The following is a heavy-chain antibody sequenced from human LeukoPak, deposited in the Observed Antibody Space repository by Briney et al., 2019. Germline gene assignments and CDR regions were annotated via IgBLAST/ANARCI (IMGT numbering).Heavy chain of an antibody. CDR1: GFTFSSYA. V-gene: IGHV3-23*01. D-gene: IGHD2-2*02. J-gene: IGHJ5*02. CDR2: ISGSGGST. CDR3: AKDSGHIVVVPAAIGRRNWFDP. Sequence: PGGSLRLSCAASGFTFSSYAMSWVRQAPGKGLEWVSAISGSGGSTYYADSVKGRFTISRDNSKNTLYLQMNSLRAEDTAVYYCAKDSGHIVVVPAAIGRRNWFDPWGQGTLVTVSS.